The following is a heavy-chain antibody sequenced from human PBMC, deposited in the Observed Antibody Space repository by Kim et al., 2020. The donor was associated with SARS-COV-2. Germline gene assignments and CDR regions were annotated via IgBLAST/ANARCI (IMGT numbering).Heavy chain of an antibody. CDR1: GFTFSSYA. V-gene: IGHV3-23*01. CDR3: AKGSRGYCSGGSCDSALDP. J-gene: IGHJ5*02. Sequence: GGSLRLSCAASGFTFSSYAMSWVRQTPGKGLEWVSTISGNGGSTYYADSVKGRFTISRDNSKNTLYIQMSNVRGEDTAVYHCAKGSRGYCSGGSCDSALDPWGQGTLVTVSS. CDR2: ISGNGGST. D-gene: IGHD2-15*01.